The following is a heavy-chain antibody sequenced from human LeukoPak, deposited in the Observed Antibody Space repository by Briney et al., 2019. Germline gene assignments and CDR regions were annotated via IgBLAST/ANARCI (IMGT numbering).Heavy chain of an antibody. CDR2: TSYIGST. CDR1: GGSISSYY. J-gene: IGHJ5*02. Sequence: PSETLSLTCTVSGGSISSYYWSWLRQPPGKGLEWIGFTSYIGSTNYDPSLRNRVTISLDTSKNQVFLKLNSVTAADTAVYYCAGNTNNLGDVNWFDPWGQGTLVTVSS. CDR3: AGNTNNLGDVNWFDP. D-gene: IGHD1/OR15-1a*01. V-gene: IGHV4-59*01.